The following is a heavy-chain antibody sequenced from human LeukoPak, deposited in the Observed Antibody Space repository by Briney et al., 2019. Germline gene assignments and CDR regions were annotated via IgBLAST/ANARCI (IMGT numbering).Heavy chain of an antibody. CDR3: LASGYTYGGGVGYYFDH. D-gene: IGHD5-18*01. Sequence: ASVKVSCKASGYTFTSYSMNWVRQAPGQGLEWMGWIDTKTGNPTYAQGFTGRFVFSLDTSVSTAYLQISNLKAEDTAVYYCLASGYTYGGGVGYYFDHWGQGTLVTVSS. CDR1: GYTFTSYS. CDR2: IDTKTGNP. J-gene: IGHJ4*02. V-gene: IGHV7-4-1*02.